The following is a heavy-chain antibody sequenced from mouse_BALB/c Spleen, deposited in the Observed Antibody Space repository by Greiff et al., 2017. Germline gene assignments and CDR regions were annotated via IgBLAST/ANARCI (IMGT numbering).Heavy chain of an antibody. V-gene: IGHV1-7*01. D-gene: IGHD2-14*01. CDR3: ASGYYRYDGGYYAMDY. J-gene: IGHJ4*01. CDR2: INPSTGYT. CDR1: GYTFTSYW. Sequence: VQLQQSGAELAKPGASVKMSCKASGYTFTSYWMHWVNQRPGQGLEWIGYINPSTGYTEYNQKFKDKATLTADKSSSTAYMQLSSLTSEDSAVYYCASGYYRYDGGYYAMDYWGQGTSVTVSS.